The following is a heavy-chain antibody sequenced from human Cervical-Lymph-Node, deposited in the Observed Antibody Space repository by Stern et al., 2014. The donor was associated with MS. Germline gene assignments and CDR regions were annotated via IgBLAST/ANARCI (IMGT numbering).Heavy chain of an antibody. J-gene: IGHJ4*02. CDR2: ISDSGDYT. Sequence: EVQLVESGGGLVQPGGSLRLSCAVSGVTFSKYAMNWVRQAPGKGLEWVSSISDSGDYTIYADSVKGRFTISRDNSKNTLYLQMNNLRAGDTAIYYCAKGVGGTYPTSRVCDSWGQGTLVTVSS. D-gene: IGHD1-26*01. CDR3: AKGVGGTYPTSRVCDS. CDR1: GVTFSKYA. V-gene: IGHV3-23*04.